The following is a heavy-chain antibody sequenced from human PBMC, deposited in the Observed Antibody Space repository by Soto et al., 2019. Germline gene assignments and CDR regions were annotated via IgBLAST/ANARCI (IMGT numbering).Heavy chain of an antibody. V-gene: IGHV4-31*03. CDR2: IYYSGST. D-gene: IGHD4-17*01. J-gene: IGHJ4*02. Sequence: QVQLQESGPGLVKPSQTLSLTCTVSGGSISSGGYYWSWIRQHPGKGLEWIGYIYYSGSTYYNPSLKGRVTISVDTSKNPFSLKRSSVTAADTAVYYCARSPEATVTAFDYWGQGTLVTVSS. CDR3: ARSPEATVTAFDY. CDR1: GGSISSGGYY.